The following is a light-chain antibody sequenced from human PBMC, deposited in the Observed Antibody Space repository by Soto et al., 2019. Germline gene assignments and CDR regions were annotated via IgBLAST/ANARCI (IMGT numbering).Light chain of an antibody. Sequence: EIVLTQSPGTLSLSPGERATLSCRDSRFLSSSYVVWYQQKPGQAPRLLIYAASRRATGIPDRFSGSGSATEYTLTSSRLEAEDSAVYYCQQQGTFGQGTKLEIK. J-gene: IGKJ2*01. CDR2: AAS. V-gene: IGKV3-20*01. CDR3: QQQGT. CDR1: RFLSSSY.